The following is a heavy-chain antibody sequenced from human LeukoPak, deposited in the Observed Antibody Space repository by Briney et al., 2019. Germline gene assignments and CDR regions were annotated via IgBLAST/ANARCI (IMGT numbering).Heavy chain of an antibody. CDR3: ARAGDIVLMVQNDY. V-gene: IGHV1-18*01. CDR2: ISAYNGNA. CDR1: GYTFTSYV. J-gene: IGHJ4*02. Sequence: ASVKVSCKASGYTFTSYVISWVRQAPGQGLKWMGWISAYNGNANYAQKLQGRVTMTTDTSTSTAYMELSRLRSDDTAVYYCARAGDIVLMVQNDYWGQGTLVTVSS. D-gene: IGHD2-8*01.